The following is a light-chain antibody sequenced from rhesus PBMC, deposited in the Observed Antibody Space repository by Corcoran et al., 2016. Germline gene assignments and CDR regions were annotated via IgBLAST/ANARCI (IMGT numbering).Light chain of an antibody. V-gene: IGKV3S9*01. CDR2: GAS. Sequence: EIVMTQSPATLSLSPGERATLSCRASQSVSSYVAWYQQKPEEAPRLLIYGASSRATGIPDRFSGSVYGKDFTIIISSLEPEDVGVYYCQQYNNWNSCGQGTKVEIK. CDR3: QQYNNWNS. CDR1: QSVSSY. J-gene: IGKJ2*01.